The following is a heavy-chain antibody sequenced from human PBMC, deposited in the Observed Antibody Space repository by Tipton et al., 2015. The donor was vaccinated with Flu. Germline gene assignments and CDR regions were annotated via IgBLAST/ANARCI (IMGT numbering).Heavy chain of an antibody. CDR3: ARRSSDYGGNCFDY. D-gene: IGHD4-23*01. CDR1: GYSISTGHY. J-gene: IGHJ4*02. CDR2: MYHSGST. Sequence: LRLSCTVSGYSISTGHYWGWIRQPPGKGLEWIGNMYHSGSTYFNRSLRSRVSISVDKTKNQFSLKVNSVTAADTAVYYCARRSSDYGGNCFDYWGLGTLVTVSS. V-gene: IGHV4-38-2*02.